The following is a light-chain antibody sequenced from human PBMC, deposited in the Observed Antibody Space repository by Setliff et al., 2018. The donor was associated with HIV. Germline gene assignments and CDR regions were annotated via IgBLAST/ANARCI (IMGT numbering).Light chain of an antibody. V-gene: IGLV2-14*01. CDR3: SSYTSSSLYV. J-gene: IGLJ1*01. CDR1: SSDVGSYNY. CDR2: EVS. Sequence: QSVLTQPASVSGSPGQSITISCTGTSSDVGSYNYVSWYQQHPGKAPKLMIYEVSNRPSGVSNRFSGSKSGNTASLTISGLQAEDEADYYCSSYTSSSLYVFGTGTKGTV.